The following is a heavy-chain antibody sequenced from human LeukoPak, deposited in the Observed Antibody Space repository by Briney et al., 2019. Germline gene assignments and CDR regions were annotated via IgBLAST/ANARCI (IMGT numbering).Heavy chain of an antibody. Sequence: QPGGSLRLSCAASGFTFSSYDMHWVRQATGKGLEWVSAISAAGDTYYLDSVKGRFTISRENAKNSLYLQMNSLRAGDTAVYYCVALGDRIYRGQGTLVTVSS. CDR3: VALGDRIY. D-gene: IGHD2-21*02. V-gene: IGHV3-13*01. J-gene: IGHJ4*02. CDR1: GFTFSSYD. CDR2: ISAAGDT.